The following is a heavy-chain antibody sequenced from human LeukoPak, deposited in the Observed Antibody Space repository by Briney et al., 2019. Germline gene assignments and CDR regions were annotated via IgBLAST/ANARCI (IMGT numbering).Heavy chain of an antibody. CDR2: INTYNGNT. CDR1: GYTFTSYG. V-gene: IGHV1-18*01. J-gene: IGHJ5*02. CDR3: ARDRIAVAGRRFDP. Sequence: GASVKVSCKASGYTFTSYGISWVRQAPGQGLEWMGWINTYNGNTNYAQKLQGRVTMTTDTSTSTAYMELRSLRSDDTAVYYCARDRIAVAGRRFDPWGQGTLVIVSS. D-gene: IGHD6-19*01.